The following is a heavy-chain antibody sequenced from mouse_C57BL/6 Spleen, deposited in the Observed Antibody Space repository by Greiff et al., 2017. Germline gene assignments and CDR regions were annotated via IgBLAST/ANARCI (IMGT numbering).Heavy chain of an antibody. CDR1: GYTFTGYW. D-gene: IGHD1-1*01. Sequence: VQLQQSGAELMKPGASVKLSCKATGYTFTGYWIEWVKQRPGHGLEWIGEILPGSGSTNSNEKFKGKATFTADTSSNPAYMQLSSLTTEDSAIYYCAWGFTTVAPWFAYWGQGTLVTVSA. V-gene: IGHV1-9*01. CDR2: ILPGSGST. CDR3: AWGFTTVAPWFAY. J-gene: IGHJ3*01.